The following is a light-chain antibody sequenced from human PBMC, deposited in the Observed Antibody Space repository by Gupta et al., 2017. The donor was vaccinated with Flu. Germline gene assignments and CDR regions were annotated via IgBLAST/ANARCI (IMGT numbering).Light chain of an antibody. CDR3: QQYNNWPPVWT. V-gene: IGKV3-15*01. CDR1: QSVSSD. CDR2: GAS. J-gene: IGKJ1*01. Sequence: EIVMTQSLATLSVSPGERATLSCGASQSVSSDLAWYQHKPGQAPRLLIYGASTRVTGIPARFSGSGSGTEFTLTISSLQSEDFALYYCQQYNNWPPVWTFGQGTKVEIK.